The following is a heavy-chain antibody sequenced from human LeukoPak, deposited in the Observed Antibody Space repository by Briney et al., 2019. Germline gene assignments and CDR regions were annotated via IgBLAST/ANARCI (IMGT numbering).Heavy chain of an antibody. Sequence: SVKVSCKASGFTFTSSAMQWVRQARGQRLEWIGWIVVGSGNTNYAQKFQERVTITRDMSTSTAYMELSSLRSEDTAVYYCAAGRPYYYDSSGYCYVKAFDIWGQGTMVTVSS. V-gene: IGHV1-58*02. CDR2: IVVGSGNT. J-gene: IGHJ3*02. CDR3: AAGRPYYYDSSGYCYVKAFDI. D-gene: IGHD3-22*01. CDR1: GFTFTSSA.